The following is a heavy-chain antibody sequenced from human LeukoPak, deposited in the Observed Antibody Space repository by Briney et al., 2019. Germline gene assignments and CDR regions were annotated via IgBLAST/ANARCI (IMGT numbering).Heavy chain of an antibody. CDR3: ARGTATTAGIDY. CDR1: GFTSSDYS. V-gene: IGHV3-21*01. CDR2: ISTVSTYT. J-gene: IGHJ4*02. Sequence: GGSLRLSCAPSGFTSSDYSMNWVRQAPGKGLEWVASISTVSTYTFYADSVKGRFTISRDNVRNSLYLQMSSLGAEDTAVYYCARGTATTAGIDYWGQGTLVAVSS. D-gene: IGHD6-13*01.